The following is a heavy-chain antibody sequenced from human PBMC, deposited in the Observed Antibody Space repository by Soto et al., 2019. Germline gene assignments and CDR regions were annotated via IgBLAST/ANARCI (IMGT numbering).Heavy chain of an antibody. CDR2: ISYDGSNK. J-gene: IGHJ6*02. CDR1: GFTFSSYG. CDR3: AKDRIPYYYGMDV. V-gene: IGHV3-30*18. Sequence: GGSLRLSCAASGFTFSSYGMHWVRQAPGKGLEWVAVISYDGSNKYYADSVKGRFTISRDNSKNTLYLQMNSLRAEDTAVYYCAKDRIPYYYGMDVWGQGXTVTVSS.